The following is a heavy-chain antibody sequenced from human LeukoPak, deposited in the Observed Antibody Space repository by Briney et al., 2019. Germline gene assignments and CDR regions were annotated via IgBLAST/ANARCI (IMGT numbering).Heavy chain of an antibody. CDR2: IRYNGNNQ. Sequence: GVSLRLSCAASGFTFNNYGMHWVRQAPGKGLEWVAFIRYNGNNQYYADSVKGRFTISIDNSKNTLYLKMNSLKGDDTAVYYCAKDSAFYYIDVWGKGTTVIISS. CDR1: GFTFNNYG. V-gene: IGHV3-30*02. D-gene: IGHD3-10*01. J-gene: IGHJ6*03. CDR3: AKDSAFYYIDV.